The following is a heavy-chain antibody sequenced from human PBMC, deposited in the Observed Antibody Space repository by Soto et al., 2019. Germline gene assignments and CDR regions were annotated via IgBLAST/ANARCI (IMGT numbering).Heavy chain of an antibody. J-gene: IGHJ4*02. D-gene: IGHD3-10*01. CDR2: IYYSGST. CDR3: ARGYRGFGVIGYYFDY. CDR1: GGSISSYY. Sequence: SETLSLTCTVSGGSISSYYWSWIRQPPGKGLEWIGYIYYSGSTNYNPSLKSRVTISVDTSKNQFSLKLSSVTAADTAVYYCARGYRGFGVIGYYFDYWGQGTLVTVSS. V-gene: IGHV4-59*01.